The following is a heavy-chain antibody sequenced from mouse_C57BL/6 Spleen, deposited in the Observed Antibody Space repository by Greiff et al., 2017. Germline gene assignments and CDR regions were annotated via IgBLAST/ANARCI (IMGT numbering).Heavy chain of an antibody. CDR2: ISSGGSYT. CDR3: ARQTYYSNYEGSYYAMDY. V-gene: IGHV5-6*01. Sequence: EVKVVESGGDLVKPGGSLKLSCAASGFTFSSYGMSWVRQTPDKRLEWVATISSGGSYTYYPDSVKGRFTISRDNAKNTLYLQMSSLKSEDTAMYYCARQTYYSNYEGSYYAMDYWGQGTSVTVSS. CDR1: GFTFSSYG. J-gene: IGHJ4*01. D-gene: IGHD2-5*01.